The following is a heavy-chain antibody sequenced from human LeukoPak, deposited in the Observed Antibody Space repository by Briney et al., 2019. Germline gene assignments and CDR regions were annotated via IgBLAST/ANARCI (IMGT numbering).Heavy chain of an antibody. Sequence: SETLSLTCTVSGGSISSYWSWIRQPAGKGLEWIGRIYGSGTTTYNPSLKSRVSMSIDTSKNQFSLKLMSVTAADTAVYYCARDSGTTGEVKFDPWGQGTLVIVSS. CDR3: ARDSGTTGEVKFDP. D-gene: IGHD3-10*01. V-gene: IGHV4-4*07. CDR2: IYGSGTT. J-gene: IGHJ5*02. CDR1: GGSISSY.